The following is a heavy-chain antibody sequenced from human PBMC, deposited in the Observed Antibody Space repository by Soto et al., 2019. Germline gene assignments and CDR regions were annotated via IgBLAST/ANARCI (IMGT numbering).Heavy chain of an antibody. Sequence: PGGSMRLSCAASGITFSSYGMHWVRQAPGKGLQWVAVISSDGKNKYYADSVKGRFTISRDDSKNTLYLQMNSLRAEDTAVYYCAKDRSRTWSFDYWGQGTLVTVSS. CDR3: AKDRSRTWSFDY. V-gene: IGHV3-30*18. CDR2: ISSDGKNK. D-gene: IGHD6-13*01. CDR1: GITFSSYG. J-gene: IGHJ4*02.